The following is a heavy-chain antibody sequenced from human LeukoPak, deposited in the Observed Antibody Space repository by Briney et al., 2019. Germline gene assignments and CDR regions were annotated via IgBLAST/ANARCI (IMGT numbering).Heavy chain of an antibody. CDR1: GFTFENYA. CDR3: AKDVPGTYTPIFDP. V-gene: IGHV3-9*01. CDR2: ISWNSGDI. Sequence: GGSLRLSCAASGFTFENYAMYWVRQAPGKGLEWVSFISWNSGDIHYADSVKGRFTISRDNAENSLYLRMNSLRPEDTALYYCAKDVPGTYTPIFDPWGQGTLVTVSS. D-gene: IGHD1-26*01. J-gene: IGHJ5*02.